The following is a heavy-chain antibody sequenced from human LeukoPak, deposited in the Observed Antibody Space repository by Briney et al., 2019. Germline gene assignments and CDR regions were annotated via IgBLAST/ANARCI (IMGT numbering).Heavy chain of an antibody. CDR3: ATFYDSSGYYGMDV. D-gene: IGHD3-22*01. CDR2: IYYSGST. CDR1: GGSISSYY. V-gene: IGHV4-59*08. Sequence: SETLSLTCTVSGGSISSYYWSWIRQPPGKGLEWIGYIYYSGSTNYNPSLKSRVTISVDTSKNQFSLKLSSVTAADTAVYYCATFYDSSGYYGMDVWGQGTTVTVSS. J-gene: IGHJ6*02.